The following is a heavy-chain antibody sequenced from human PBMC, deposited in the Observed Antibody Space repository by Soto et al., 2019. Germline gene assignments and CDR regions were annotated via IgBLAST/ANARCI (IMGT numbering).Heavy chain of an antibody. J-gene: IGHJ4*02. V-gene: IGHV1-69*13. D-gene: IGHD6-19*01. CDR3: ARWHSSRWPIFDY. CDR2: IIPIFGKA. Sequence: GSSVKVSCKASGGTFSTSTINWVRQAPGQGLEWMGGIIPIFGKATYAQKFQGRVTITADGSTSTAYMELSSLRSDDSAVYFCARWHSSRWPIFDYWGQGTQVTVSS. CDR1: GGTFSTST.